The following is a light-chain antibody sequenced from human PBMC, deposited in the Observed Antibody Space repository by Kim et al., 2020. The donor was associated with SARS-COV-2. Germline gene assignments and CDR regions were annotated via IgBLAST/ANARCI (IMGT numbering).Light chain of an antibody. CDR2: RDN. CDR1: RIGSKS. J-gene: IGLJ2*01. V-gene: IGLV3-9*01. Sequence: SVDPGQTARITCGGNRIGSKSVRWYQGKPGQAPVLVIYRDNNRPSGIPERFSGSSSGNTATLTISSAQAGDEADYFCQVWDSTTVVFGGGTQLTVL. CDR3: QVWDSTTVV.